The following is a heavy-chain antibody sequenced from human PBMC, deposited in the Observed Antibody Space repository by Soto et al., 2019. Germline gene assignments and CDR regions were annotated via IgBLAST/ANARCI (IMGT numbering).Heavy chain of an antibody. CDR3: AREGYSYRTGGGGNWFDP. CDR1: GGSISSYY. V-gene: IGHV4-4*07. CDR2: IYTSGST. Sequence: QVQLQESGPGLVKPSETLSLTCTVSGGSISSYYWSWIRQPAGKGLEWIGRIYTSGSTNYNPSRKSRVTMSVDTSKNQFSLKLSSVAAADTAVYYCAREGYSYRTGGGGNWFDPWGQGTLVTVSS. D-gene: IGHD5-18*01. J-gene: IGHJ5*02.